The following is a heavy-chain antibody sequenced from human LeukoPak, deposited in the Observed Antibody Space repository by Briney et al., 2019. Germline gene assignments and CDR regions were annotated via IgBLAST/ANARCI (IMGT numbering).Heavy chain of an antibody. J-gene: IGHJ3*02. V-gene: IGHV3-23*01. D-gene: IGHD3-22*01. Sequence: GGSLRLPCAASGFTFSSYAMSWVRQAPGKGLEWVSAISGSGGSTYYADSVKGRFTISRDNSKNTLYLQMNSLRAEDTAVYYCAKTYDSSGYYLDAFDIWGQGTMVTVSS. CDR2: ISGSGGST. CDR3: AKTYDSSGYYLDAFDI. CDR1: GFTFSSYA.